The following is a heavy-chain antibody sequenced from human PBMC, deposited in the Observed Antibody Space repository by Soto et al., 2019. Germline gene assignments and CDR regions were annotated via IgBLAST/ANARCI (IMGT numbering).Heavy chain of an antibody. J-gene: IGHJ1*01. D-gene: IGHD3-22*01. CDR3: ARFDYYDSSGYLDFGPK. V-gene: IGHV4-59*07. CDR2: IYYSGST. CDR1: GRSMSIYN. Sequence: SSYILFRISTVYGRSMSIYNWSCLLQPPGKGLEWIGYIYYSGSTNYNPSLKSRVTISVDTSKNQFSLKLSSVTAADTAVYYCARFDYYDSSGYLDFGPKWGQG.